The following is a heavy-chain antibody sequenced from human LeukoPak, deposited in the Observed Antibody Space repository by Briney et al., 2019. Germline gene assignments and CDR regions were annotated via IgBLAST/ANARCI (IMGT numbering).Heavy chain of an antibody. CDR2: ISGSGGST. D-gene: IGHD3-3*01. CDR3: AKGGLWSGYYLFRYYYYYMDV. CDR1: GFTFSSYA. Sequence: GGSLRLSCAASGFTFSSYAMSWVRQAPGKGLEWVSAISGSGGSTYYADSVKGRFTISRDNSENTLYLQMNSLRAEDTAVYYCAKGGLWSGYYLFRYYYYYMDVWGKGTTVTVSS. V-gene: IGHV3-23*01. J-gene: IGHJ6*03.